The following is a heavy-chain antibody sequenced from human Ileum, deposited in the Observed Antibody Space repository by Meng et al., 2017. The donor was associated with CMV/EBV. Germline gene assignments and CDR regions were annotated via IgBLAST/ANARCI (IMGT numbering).Heavy chain of an antibody. J-gene: IGHJ4*02. Sequence: SCKASGYTFTDYYIHWVRQAPGQGLEWMVGISPNSGDTSSAQKFQGRVTMTRDTSISTAYMELSSLTSDDTAVYYCARGRGAASFDFWGQGTLVTVSS. CDR1: GYTFTDYY. CDR3: ARGRGAASFDF. V-gene: IGHV1-2*02. D-gene: IGHD2-15*01. CDR2: ISPNSGDT.